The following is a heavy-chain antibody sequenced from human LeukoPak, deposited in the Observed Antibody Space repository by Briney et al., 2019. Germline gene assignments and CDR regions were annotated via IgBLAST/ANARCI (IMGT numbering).Heavy chain of an antibody. CDR3: ARGYGWLRPHAFDI. J-gene: IGHJ3*02. CDR2: ISYDGSNK. Sequence: GRPLRLSCAASGFTFSAYAMHWVRQAPGKGLEWAAVISYDGSNKDHADSVKGRFTISRDNSKNTLYLQMNSLRPEDTAVYYCARGYGWLRPHAFDIWGQGTMVTVSS. D-gene: IGHD5-24*01. CDR1: GFTFSAYA. V-gene: IGHV3-30-3*01.